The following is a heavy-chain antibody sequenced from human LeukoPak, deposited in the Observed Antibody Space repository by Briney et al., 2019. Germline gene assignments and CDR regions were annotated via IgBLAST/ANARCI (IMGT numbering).Heavy chain of an antibody. D-gene: IGHD6-6*01. Sequence: PSETLSLTCAVSGYSISSGYYWGWIRQPPGKGREWIGSIYHSGSTYYNPSLKSRVTISVDTSRTQFSLKLSSVTAAQTAVYYRARLSSSTSWFDPWGQGNLVTVSS. V-gene: IGHV4-38-2*01. CDR2: IYHSGST. CDR1: GYSISSGYY. J-gene: IGHJ5*02. CDR3: ARLSSSTSWFDP.